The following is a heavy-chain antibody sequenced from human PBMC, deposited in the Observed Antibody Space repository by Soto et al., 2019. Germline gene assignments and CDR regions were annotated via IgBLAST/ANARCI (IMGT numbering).Heavy chain of an antibody. Sequence: PSETLSLTCTVSGGSISSGDYYWSWIRQPPGKGLEWIGYIYYSGSTYYNPSLKSRVTISLDMSKNQFSLKLSSVTAADTAVYYCASSNIAAAGFYYYGMDVWGRGTTVTSP. D-gene: IGHD6-13*01. CDR2: IYYSGST. CDR3: ASSNIAAAGFYYYGMDV. J-gene: IGHJ6*02. V-gene: IGHV4-30-4*02. CDR1: GGSISSGDYY.